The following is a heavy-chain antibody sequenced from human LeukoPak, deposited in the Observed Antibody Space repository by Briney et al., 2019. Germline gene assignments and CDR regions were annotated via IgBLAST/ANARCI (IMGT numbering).Heavy chain of an antibody. J-gene: IGHJ3*02. CDR1: GFTFNYYA. D-gene: IGHD1-26*01. Sequence: QPGGSLRLSCVASGFTFNYYAMHWVRQAPGKWLEWVAFIRYDGNNKYYADSVKGRFTISRDNSKNTLYLQMNSLRAEDTAVYYCAKVDVRANAFDIWGQGTMVTVSS. CDR2: IRYDGNNK. V-gene: IGHV3-30*02. CDR3: AKVDVRANAFDI.